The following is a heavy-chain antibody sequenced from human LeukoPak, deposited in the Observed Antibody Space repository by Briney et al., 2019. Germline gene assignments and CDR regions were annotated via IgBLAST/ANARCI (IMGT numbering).Heavy chain of an antibody. Sequence: GGSLRLSCAASGFTFSSYWMSWVRQAPGKGLEWVANIKQDGSEKYYVDSVKGRFTISRDNAKNSLYLQMNSLRAEGTAVYYCARVTARKGGAGYFDYWGQGTLVTVSS. CDR1: GFTFSSYW. CDR2: IKQDGSEK. V-gene: IGHV3-7*01. D-gene: IGHD1-26*01. CDR3: ARVTARKGGAGYFDY. J-gene: IGHJ4*02.